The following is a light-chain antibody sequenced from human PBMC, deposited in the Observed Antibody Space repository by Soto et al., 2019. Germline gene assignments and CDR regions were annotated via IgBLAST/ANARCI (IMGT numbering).Light chain of an antibody. CDR3: QQYNSFVYT. Sequence: DIQMTQSPSTLSASVGDRVTITCRASQSMDSWLAWYQQKSGKAPKLLIYKASSLESGVPSRFSGSGSGTQFTLSISSLQPDDFATYYCQQYNSFVYTFGQGTKLEIK. CDR1: QSMDSW. V-gene: IGKV1-5*03. J-gene: IGKJ2*01. CDR2: KAS.